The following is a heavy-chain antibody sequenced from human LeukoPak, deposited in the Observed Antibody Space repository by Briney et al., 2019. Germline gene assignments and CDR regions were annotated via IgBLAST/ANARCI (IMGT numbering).Heavy chain of an antibody. CDR2: IIPIFGTA. CDR3: ARCYDSYSLYYYYGMDV. Sequence: SVKVSCKASGGTFSSYAISWVRQAPGQGLEWMGGIIPIFGTANYAQKFQGRVTITADESTSTAYMELSSLRSEDTAVYYCARCYDSYSLYYYYGMDVWGQGTTVTVSS. J-gene: IGHJ6*02. CDR1: GGTFSSYA. D-gene: IGHD5-18*01. V-gene: IGHV1-69*13.